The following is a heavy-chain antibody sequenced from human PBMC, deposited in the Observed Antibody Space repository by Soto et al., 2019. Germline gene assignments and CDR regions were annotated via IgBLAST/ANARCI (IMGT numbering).Heavy chain of an antibody. CDR1: GVSISNSSYY. V-gene: IGHV4-39*01. Sequence: SETLSLTCTVSGVSISNSSYYWGWIRRPPGKGLEWIGTIYYSGITYYNPSLKSRATISVDTSKNQFSLKLTSVTAADTAVYYCARHGANWGQGTLVTVSS. D-gene: IGHD3-10*01. CDR2: IYYSGIT. CDR3: ARHGAN. J-gene: IGHJ4*02.